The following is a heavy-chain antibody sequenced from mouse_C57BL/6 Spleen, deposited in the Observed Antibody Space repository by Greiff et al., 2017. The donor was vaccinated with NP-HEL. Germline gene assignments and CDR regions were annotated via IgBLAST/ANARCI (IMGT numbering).Heavy chain of an antibody. CDR1: GYTFTDYE. V-gene: IGHV1-15*01. CDR2: IDPETGGT. J-gene: IGHJ4*01. CDR3: TRWNTTTGDY. D-gene: IGHD1-1*01. Sequence: VQVVESGAELVRPGASVTLSCKASGYTFTDYEMHWVKQTPVHGLEWIGAIDPETGGTAYNQKFKGKAILTADKSSSTAYMELRSLTSEDSAVYYCTRWNTTTGDYWGQGTSVTVSS.